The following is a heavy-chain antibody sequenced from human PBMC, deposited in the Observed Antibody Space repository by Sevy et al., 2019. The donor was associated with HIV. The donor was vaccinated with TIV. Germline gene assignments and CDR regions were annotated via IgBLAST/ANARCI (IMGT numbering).Heavy chain of an antibody. CDR1: GFTFSSYN. Sequence: GGSLRLSCAASGFTFSSYNMHWVRQAPGKGLEWVAIILHDGSYREYVDSVRGRFTMSRDNSKNMMYLQMNGLSIEDTAVYYCAKNRLPGGSYFSRHGLDVWGRGTTVTVSS. J-gene: IGHJ6*02. CDR2: ILHDGSYR. CDR3: AKNRLPGGSYFSRHGLDV. D-gene: IGHD3-10*01. V-gene: IGHV3-30*18.